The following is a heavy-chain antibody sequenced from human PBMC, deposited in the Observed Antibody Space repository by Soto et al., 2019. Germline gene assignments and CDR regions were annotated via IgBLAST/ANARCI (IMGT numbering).Heavy chain of an antibody. CDR3: ARGGGAYDV. CDR2: ISEYGDS. V-gene: IGHV1-18*01. CDR1: GYIVTSFG. J-gene: IGHJ3*01. Sequence: QVQLVQSGAEVKKPGATVKVSCKASGYIVTSFGINWVRQAPGQGLEWMGCISEYGDSNYSEKLQDRVSLTTDTYTNTAYMGLRSLGSDDTGVYYCARGGGAYDVWGQGTKITVSS.